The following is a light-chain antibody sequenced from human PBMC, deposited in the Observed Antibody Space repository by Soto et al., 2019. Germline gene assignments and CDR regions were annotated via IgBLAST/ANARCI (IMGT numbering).Light chain of an antibody. CDR2: DAS. Sequence: EIVLTQSPATLSLSPGVGAPIYCRASQSVRNNLAWYQQKPGQPPRILIYDASYRATDIPARFSGSGSGTDFTLTINSLESEDFAIYHCQQRSNWPSLGQGTRLEIK. CDR1: QSVRNN. CDR3: QQRSNWPS. V-gene: IGKV3-11*01. J-gene: IGKJ5*01.